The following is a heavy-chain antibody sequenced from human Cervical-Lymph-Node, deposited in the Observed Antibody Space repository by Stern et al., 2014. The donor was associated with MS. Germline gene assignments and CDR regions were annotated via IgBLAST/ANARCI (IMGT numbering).Heavy chain of an antibody. J-gene: IGHJ6*02. CDR3: AKDYSSSESYYGYGLDV. Sequence: EVQLVESGGGLVQPGRSLRLSCAASGFTFDDYDMHWVRQVPGKGLEWVSSNSWNSGSIGYAASVKGRFTISRDNARNSLYLQMNRLSAEDTALYYCAKDYSSSESYYGYGLDVWGQGTTVTVS. CDR2: NSWNSGSI. D-gene: IGHD1-26*01. CDR1: GFTFDDYD. V-gene: IGHV3-9*01.